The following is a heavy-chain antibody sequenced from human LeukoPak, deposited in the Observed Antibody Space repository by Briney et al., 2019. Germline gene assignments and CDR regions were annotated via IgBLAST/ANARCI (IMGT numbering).Heavy chain of an antibody. CDR1: GGSISSYY. D-gene: IGHD3-22*01. J-gene: IGHJ4*02. CDR2: IYYSGST. V-gene: IGHV4-59*01. Sequence: PSETLSLTCTVSGGSISSYYWSWLRQPPGKGLEWIGYIYYSGSTNYNPSLKSRVTISVDTSKNQFSLKLSSVTAADTAVYYCARDSSGYYLHWGQGTLVTVSS. CDR3: ARDSSGYYLH.